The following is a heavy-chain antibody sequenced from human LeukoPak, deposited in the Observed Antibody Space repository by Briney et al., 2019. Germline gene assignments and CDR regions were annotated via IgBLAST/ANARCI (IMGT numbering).Heavy chain of an antibody. CDR3: ARGFGYCSSPSCYDWFDP. CDR1: GGSFSGYY. CDR2: INYSGST. D-gene: IGHD2-2*01. J-gene: IGHJ5*02. Sequence: SETLSLTCAVYGGSFSGYYWSWIRQPPGKGLEWIGEINYSGSTNYNPSLKSRVTISVDTSKNQFSLKLSSATAPDTAVYYCARGFGYCSSPSCYDWFDPWGQGTLVTVSS. V-gene: IGHV4-34*01.